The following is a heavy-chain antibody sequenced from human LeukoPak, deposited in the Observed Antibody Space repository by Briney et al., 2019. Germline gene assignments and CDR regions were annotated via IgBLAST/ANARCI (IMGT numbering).Heavy chain of an antibody. CDR2: ISWNSGSI. Sequence: GRSLRLSCAASGFTFDDYAMHWVRQAPGEGLEWVSGISWNSGSIGYADSVKGRFTISRDNAKNSLYLQMNSLRAEDTALYYCAKDPTVTTSYGMDVWGQGTTVTVSS. V-gene: IGHV3-9*01. D-gene: IGHD4-17*01. CDR1: GFTFDDYA. CDR3: AKDPTVTTSYGMDV. J-gene: IGHJ6*02.